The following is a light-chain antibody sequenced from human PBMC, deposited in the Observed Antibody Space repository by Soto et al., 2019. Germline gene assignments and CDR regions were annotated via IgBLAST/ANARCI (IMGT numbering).Light chain of an antibody. CDR3: QQYGSPLWT. CDR2: GTI. J-gene: IGKJ1*01. CDR1: QSITSSY. Sequence: EIVLTQSPGTLSLSPGERATLSCRASQSITSSYLAWYQQKPGQAPRLLISGTISRATGIPDRFSGSGSGTDFTLTISRXXXXXXXVYYCQQYGSPLWTFGQGTKVEIK. V-gene: IGKV3-20*01.